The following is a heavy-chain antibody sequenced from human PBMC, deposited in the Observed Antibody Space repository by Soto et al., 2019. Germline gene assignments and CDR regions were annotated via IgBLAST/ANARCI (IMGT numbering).Heavy chain of an antibody. J-gene: IGHJ3*02. V-gene: IGHV1-69*13. CDR3: ARDLYYYDSSGYQLLGGGDAFDI. Sequence: SVKVSCKASGYTFTSYGISWVRQAPGQGLEWMGWIIPYFGKANYAQKFQGRVTITADESTSTAYMELSSLRSEDTAVYYCARDLYYYDSSGYQLLGGGDAFDIWGQGTKVTVSS. CDR2: IIPYFGKA. CDR1: GYTFTSYG. D-gene: IGHD3-22*01.